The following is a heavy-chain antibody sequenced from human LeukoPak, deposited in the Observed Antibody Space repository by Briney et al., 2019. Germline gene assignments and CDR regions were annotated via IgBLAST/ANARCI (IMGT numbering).Heavy chain of an antibody. D-gene: IGHD3-3*01. Sequence: SQTFSLTCAISGDSVSSNSVAWSWVRQSPSRGLEWLGRTYYTSKWYNDYAVSVKSRIIINPDTSKNQFSLKLSSVTAADTAVYYCAREGSYYDFWSGYYGVSAFDIWGQGTMVTVSS. V-gene: IGHV6-1*01. CDR1: GDSVSSNSVA. CDR2: TYYTSKWYN. CDR3: AREGSYYDFWSGYYGVSAFDI. J-gene: IGHJ3*02.